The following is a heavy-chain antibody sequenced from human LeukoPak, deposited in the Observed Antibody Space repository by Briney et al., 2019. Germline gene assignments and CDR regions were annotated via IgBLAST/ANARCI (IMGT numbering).Heavy chain of an antibody. V-gene: IGHV3-21*01. CDR3: ARDYYDSSGYYYESHYYYYMDV. CDR2: ISSSSSYI. Sequence: GGSLRLFCAASGFTFSSYSMNWVRQAPGKGLEWVSSISSSSSYIYYADSVKGRFTISRENAKNSLYLQMNSLRAEDTAVYYCARDYYDSSGYYYESHYYYYMDVWGKGTTVTVSS. J-gene: IGHJ6*03. CDR1: GFTFSSYS. D-gene: IGHD3-22*01.